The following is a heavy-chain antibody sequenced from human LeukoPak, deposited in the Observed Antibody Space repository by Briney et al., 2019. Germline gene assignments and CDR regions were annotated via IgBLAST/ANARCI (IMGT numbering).Heavy chain of an antibody. Sequence: GGSLRLSCAASGFTFSSYAMSWVRQAPGKGLEWVSAISGSGGSTYYADSVKVRFTISRDSSKNTLYLQMNSLRAEDTAVYYCAKESHYYGSGSYYTYWGQGTLVTVSS. D-gene: IGHD3-10*01. CDR1: GFTFSSYA. CDR3: AKESHYYGSGSYYTY. CDR2: ISGSGGST. J-gene: IGHJ4*02. V-gene: IGHV3-23*01.